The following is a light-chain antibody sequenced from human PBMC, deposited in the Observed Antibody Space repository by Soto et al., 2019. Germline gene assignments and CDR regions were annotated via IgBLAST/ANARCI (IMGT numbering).Light chain of an antibody. Sequence: QSALTQPASVSGSPGQSITISCTGTSXDIGSYTYVSWYQQYPGKAPKLLISEVTNRPSGVSNRFSGSKSGNTASLTISGLQAEDEAHYYCSSYTTNSPPVVFGGGTKVTVL. J-gene: IGLJ2*01. CDR3: SSYTTNSPPVV. CDR2: EVT. CDR1: SXDIGSYTY. V-gene: IGLV2-14*01.